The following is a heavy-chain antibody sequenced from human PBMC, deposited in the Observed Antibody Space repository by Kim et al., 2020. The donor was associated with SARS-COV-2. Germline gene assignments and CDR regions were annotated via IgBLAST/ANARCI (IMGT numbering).Heavy chain of an antibody. Sequence: GGSLRLSCAASGFTFSNAWMSWVRQAPGKGLEWVGRIKSKTDGGTTDYAAPVKGRFTISRDDSKNTLYLQMNSLKTEDTAVYYCTTGYYDYVWGSYRYSDYWGQGTLVTVSS. J-gene: IGHJ4*02. CDR2: IKSKTDGGTT. CDR1: GFTFSNAW. D-gene: IGHD3-16*02. V-gene: IGHV3-15*01. CDR3: TTGYYDYVWGSYRYSDY.